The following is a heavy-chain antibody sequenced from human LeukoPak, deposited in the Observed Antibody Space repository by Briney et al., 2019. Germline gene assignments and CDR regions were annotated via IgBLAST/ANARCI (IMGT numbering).Heavy chain of an antibody. Sequence: SETLSLTCAVSGGSISSGGYSWSWIRQPPGKGLEWIGYIYYSGSTYYNPSLKSRVTISVDTSKNQFSLKLSSVTAADTAVYYCARVDRGGSGSYYNDYWGQGTLVTVSS. V-gene: IGHV4-30-4*07. CDR2: IYYSGST. D-gene: IGHD3-10*01. CDR3: ARVDRGGSGSYYNDY. J-gene: IGHJ4*02. CDR1: GGSISSGGYS.